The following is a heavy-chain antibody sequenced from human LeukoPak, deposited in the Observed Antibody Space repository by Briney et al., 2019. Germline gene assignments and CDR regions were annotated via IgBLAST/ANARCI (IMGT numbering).Heavy chain of an antibody. J-gene: IGHJ3*02. Sequence: GGSLRLSCAASGFTFSSSWMHWVRQAPGKGLVWASRINSDGSDASYADSVRGRFTISRDTAKNTLYLQMNSLRAEDTAVYYCAIFGSAADGFDIWGQGTMVTVSS. CDR1: GFTFSSSW. CDR3: AIFGSAADGFDI. D-gene: IGHD1-26*01. V-gene: IGHV3-74*01. CDR2: INSDGSDA.